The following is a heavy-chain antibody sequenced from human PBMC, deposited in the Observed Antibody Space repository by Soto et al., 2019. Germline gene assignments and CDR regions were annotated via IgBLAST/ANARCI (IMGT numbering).Heavy chain of an antibody. Sequence: RAGNSCAGFCSTKGKGLEWIGYIYHSGSTYYNPSLKSRVTISVDRSKNQCSLKLSSVTAADTAVYYCAVLITMVRGVIWGGACDVWG. D-gene: IGHD3-10*01. CDR2: IYHSGST. CDR3: AVLITMVRGVIWGGACDV. CDR1: RAGNS. J-gene: IGHJ3*01. V-gene: IGHV4-30-2*01.